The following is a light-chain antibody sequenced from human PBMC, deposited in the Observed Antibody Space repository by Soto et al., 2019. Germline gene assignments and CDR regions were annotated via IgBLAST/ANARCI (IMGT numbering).Light chain of an antibody. Sequence: DIVLTQSPATLSLSPDERATLACGASQSCSSSYLAWYQQKPGLAPRLLIYDASSRDTGIPDRFSGSGSGTVFTRTISILEQGDVAVYYCQAYGSSPYTFGHGNKLSI. J-gene: IGKJ2*01. CDR1: QSCSSSY. CDR3: QAYGSSPYT. V-gene: IGKV3D-20*01. CDR2: DAS.